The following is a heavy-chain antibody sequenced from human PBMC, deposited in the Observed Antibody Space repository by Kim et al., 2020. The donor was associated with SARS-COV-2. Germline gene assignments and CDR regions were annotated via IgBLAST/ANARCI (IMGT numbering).Heavy chain of an antibody. Sequence: ASVEVSCKPSGYTFTTYSIHWVRQAPGQSLEWMAWINAGNGYTGYSQKLQDRVTLTRDTFASTVYMELSSLMSEDTAVYYCARRGSGHGLDVWGQGTTVT. J-gene: IGHJ6*02. V-gene: IGHV1-3*01. CDR3: ARRGSGHGLDV. CDR1: GYTFTTYS. D-gene: IGHD6-25*01. CDR2: INAGNGYT.